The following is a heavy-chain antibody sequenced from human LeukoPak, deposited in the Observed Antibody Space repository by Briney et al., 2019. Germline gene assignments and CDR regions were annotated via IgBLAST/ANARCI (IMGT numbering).Heavy chain of an antibody. CDR3: SLDCSSTSCYSFDY. CDR2: IRYDGSNK. D-gene: IGHD2-2*01. V-gene: IGHV3-30*02. J-gene: IGHJ4*02. CDR1: GFTFSSYG. Sequence: AGGSLRLSCAASGFTFSSYGMHWVRQAPGKGLEWVAFIRYDGSNKYYADSVKGRFTISRDNSKNTLYLQMNSLRAEDTAVYYCSLDCSSTSCYSFDYWGQGTLVTVSS.